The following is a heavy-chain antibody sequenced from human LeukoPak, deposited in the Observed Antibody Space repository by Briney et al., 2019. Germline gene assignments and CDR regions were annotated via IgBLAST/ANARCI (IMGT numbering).Heavy chain of an antibody. J-gene: IGHJ3*02. Sequence: PSETLSLTCTVSGGSISSYYWSWIRQPAGKGLEWIGRIYTSGSTNYNPSLKSRVAISVDTSKNQFSLKLSSVTAADTAVYYCARWGAYYYGSGSYSYAFDIWGQGTMVTVSS. CDR2: IYTSGST. D-gene: IGHD3-10*01. V-gene: IGHV4-4*07. CDR3: ARWGAYYYGSGSYSYAFDI. CDR1: GGSISSYY.